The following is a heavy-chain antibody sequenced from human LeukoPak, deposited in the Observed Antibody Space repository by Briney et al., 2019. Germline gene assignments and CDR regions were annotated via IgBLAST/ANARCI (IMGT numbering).Heavy chain of an antibody. J-gene: IGHJ4*02. D-gene: IGHD3-22*01. CDR2: ISGSGETT. CDR3: AKTHGYFDQ. CDR1: GFTFSSYG. Sequence: PGGSLRLSCAASGFTFSSYGMTWLRQTPAKGLEWVSAISGSGETTYYSDSVKGRFTISRGNSKNTLFLQMNSLRVEDAAMYYCAKTHGYFDQWGQGTLVAVSS. V-gene: IGHV3-23*01.